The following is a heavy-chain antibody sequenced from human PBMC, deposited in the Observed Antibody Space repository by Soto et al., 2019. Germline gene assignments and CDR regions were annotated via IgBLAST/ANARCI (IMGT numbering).Heavy chain of an antibody. Sequence: VSCKASGGTFSSYAISWVRQAPGQGLEWMGGIIPIFGTANYAQKFQGRVTITADKSTSTAYMELSSLRSEDTAVYYCARDYDSSGFSWDEPPPWGQGTLVTVSS. V-gene: IGHV1-69*06. CDR2: IIPIFGTA. J-gene: IGHJ5*02. CDR1: GGTFSSYA. CDR3: ARDYDSSGFSWDEPPP. D-gene: IGHD3-22*01.